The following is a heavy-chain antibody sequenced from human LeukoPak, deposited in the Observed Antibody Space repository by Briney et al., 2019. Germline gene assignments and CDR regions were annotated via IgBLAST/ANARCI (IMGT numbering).Heavy chain of an antibody. V-gene: IGHV4-4*08. CDR2: IYRFGNT. J-gene: IGHJ1*01. Sequence: SETLSLTCTVSGDSIGSYYWSWIRQPPGKGLEWIGYIYRFGNTDYNPSLMRRVTISLDTSKKQLSLNLTSVTAADTAVYYCAGRGQRYFRDWGQGTLVTVSS. CDR3: AGRGQRYFRD. CDR1: GDSIGSYY.